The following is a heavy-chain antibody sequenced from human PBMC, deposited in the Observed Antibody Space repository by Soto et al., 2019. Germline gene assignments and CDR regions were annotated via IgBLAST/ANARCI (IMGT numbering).Heavy chain of an antibody. Sequence: EVHLVESGGGLVQPGGSLRLSCVASGITVSSYWMHWVRQGPGKGLVWVSRINRDGSSTNYADSVKGRFTISRDNAKNTLYLQMNSLRAEDTAVYYCAREAAVAGTVFDYWGQGILVTVSS. D-gene: IGHD6-19*01. V-gene: IGHV3-74*01. J-gene: IGHJ4*02. CDR2: INRDGSST. CDR1: GITVSSYW. CDR3: AREAAVAGTVFDY.